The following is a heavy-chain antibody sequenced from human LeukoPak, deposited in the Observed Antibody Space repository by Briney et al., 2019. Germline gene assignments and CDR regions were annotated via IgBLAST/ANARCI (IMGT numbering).Heavy chain of an antibody. D-gene: IGHD1-26*01. V-gene: IGHV5-51*01. Sequence: GESLKISCKGSGYSFTSYWIGWVRQMPGKGLEWMGIIYPGDSDTRYSPSFQGQVTISADKSISTAYLQWSSLKASDTAMYYCARIDYSGSYNDWFDPWGQGTLVTVSS. CDR3: ARIDYSGSYNDWFDP. J-gene: IGHJ5*02. CDR2: IYPGDSDT. CDR1: GYSFTSYW.